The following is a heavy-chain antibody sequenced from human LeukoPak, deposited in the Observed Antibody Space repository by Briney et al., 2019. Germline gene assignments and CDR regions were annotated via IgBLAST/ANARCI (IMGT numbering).Heavy chain of an antibody. CDR2: IIPVFGTT. D-gene: IGHD3-9*01. CDR1: GGTFSSYA. J-gene: IGHJ6*03. CDR3: ASSYLHYDILTGSYYYYYMDV. V-gene: IGHV1-69*06. Sequence: GASVKVSCKASGGTFSSYAISWVRQAPGQGLEWMGGIIPVFGTTNYAQKFQGRVTITADKSTSTAYMELSSLRSEDTAVYYCASSYLHYDILTGSYYYYYMDVWAKGPRSPSP.